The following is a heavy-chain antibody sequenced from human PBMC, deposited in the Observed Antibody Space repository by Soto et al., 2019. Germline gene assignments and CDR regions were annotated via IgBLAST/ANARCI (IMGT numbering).Heavy chain of an antibody. Sequence: SETLSLTCSVSGDSISNSRFYWAWIRQPPGEGLEWIGSIYHTGNAYYNPSLKSRVTIFVDTSKNQFSLKLTSVTATDTALYYCARDYFDSSDYTTNWFDPWGQGALVTVSS. J-gene: IGHJ5*02. D-gene: IGHD3-22*01. V-gene: IGHV4-39*01. CDR2: IYHTGNA. CDR3: ARDYFDSSDYTTNWFDP. CDR1: GDSISNSRFY.